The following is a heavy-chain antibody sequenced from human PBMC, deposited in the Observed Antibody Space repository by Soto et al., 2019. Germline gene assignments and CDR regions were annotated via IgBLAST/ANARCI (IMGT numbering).Heavy chain of an antibody. CDR1: GGTFSSYA. D-gene: IGHD3-16*01. CDR3: ARHLGGNHYYYGMDV. CDR2: IIPIFGTA. V-gene: IGHV1-69*12. Sequence: QVQLVQSGAEVKKPGSSVKVSCKASGGTFSSYAIRWVRQAPGQGREWMRGIIPIFGTADYAQKFQGRVTITADDFTSTAYMELSSLRSEDTAVYYCARHLGGNHYYYGMDVWGQGTTVTVSS. J-gene: IGHJ6*02.